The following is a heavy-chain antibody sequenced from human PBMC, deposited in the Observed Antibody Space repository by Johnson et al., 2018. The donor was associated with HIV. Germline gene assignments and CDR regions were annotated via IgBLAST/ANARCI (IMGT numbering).Heavy chain of an antibody. Sequence: VQLVESGGGLVKPGGSLRLSCAASGFTFSNAWMSWVRQAPGKGLEWVGRIKSKTDGGTTDYAAPVKGRFTISRDDSKNTLYLQMNSLKTEDTAVYYCTTDELSLLVGYADAFDIWGQGTMVTVSS. CDR3: TTDELSLLVGYADAFDI. CDR1: GFTFSNAW. CDR2: IKSKTDGGTT. D-gene: IGHD2-8*02. V-gene: IGHV3-15*01. J-gene: IGHJ3*02.